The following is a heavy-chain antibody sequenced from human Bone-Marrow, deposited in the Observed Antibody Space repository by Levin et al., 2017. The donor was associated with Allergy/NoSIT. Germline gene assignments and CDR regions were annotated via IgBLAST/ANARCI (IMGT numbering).Heavy chain of an antibody. CDR1: GGSFSGHD. Sequence: SQTLSLTCAVYGGSFSGHDWSWIRQPPGKGLEWIGEINHIGGTNYNPSLKSRVTMSVDTSKNQFSLNLTSVNAADTAVYFCASLRGDKHLVLLTAIRRGWFDPWGQGTLVTVSS. D-gene: IGHD2-21*02. CDR3: ASLRGDKHLVLLTAIRRGWFDP. CDR2: INHIGGT. J-gene: IGHJ5*02. V-gene: IGHV4-34*01.